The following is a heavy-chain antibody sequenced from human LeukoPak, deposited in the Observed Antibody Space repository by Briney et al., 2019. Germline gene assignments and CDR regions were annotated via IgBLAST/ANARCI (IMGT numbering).Heavy chain of an antibody. CDR1: GFTFSSYS. J-gene: IGHJ4*02. CDR3: ARAPTQAYGGNSGYGY. CDR2: ISSSGSTI. Sequence: GGSLRLSCAASGFTFSSYSMNWVRQAPGKGLEWVSYISSSGSTIYYADSVKGRFTISRDNAKNSLYLQMNSLRAEDTAVYYCARAPTQAYGGNSGYGYWAQGTLVTVSS. V-gene: IGHV3-48*04. D-gene: IGHD4-23*01.